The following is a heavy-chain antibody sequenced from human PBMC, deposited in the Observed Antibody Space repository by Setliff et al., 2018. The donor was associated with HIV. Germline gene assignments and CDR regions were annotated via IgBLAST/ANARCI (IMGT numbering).Heavy chain of an antibody. D-gene: IGHD1-26*01. J-gene: IGHJ5*02. CDR3: ARGGTSSNWFDP. V-gene: IGHV4-59*01. Sequence: SETLSLTCIVSGASISSDTWSWIRQPPGKGLQWIGFIYNSEMINYNPSLKSRVSMSLDTSKNQFSLKLTSVTAADTAAYYCARGGTSSNWFDPWGQGTLVTVSS. CDR2: IYNSEMI. CDR1: GASISSDT.